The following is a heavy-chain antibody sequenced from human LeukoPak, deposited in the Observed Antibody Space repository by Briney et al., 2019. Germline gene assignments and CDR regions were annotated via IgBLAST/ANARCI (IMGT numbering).Heavy chain of an antibody. CDR2: IYTSGST. V-gene: IGHV4-61*02. CDR1: GGSISSSGDY. Sequence: SQTLSLTCTVSGGSISSSGDYWTWIRQPAGKELEWIGLIYTSGSTNYNPSLKSRLTISVDTSKNQFSLKLSSVTAADTAVYYCARRGIWYCSSTSCPNAFDIWGQGTMVTVSS. D-gene: IGHD2-2*01. J-gene: IGHJ3*02. CDR3: ARRGIWYCSSTSCPNAFDI.